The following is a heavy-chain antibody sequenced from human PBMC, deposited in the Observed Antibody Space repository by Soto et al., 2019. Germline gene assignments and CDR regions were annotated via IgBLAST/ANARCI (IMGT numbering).Heavy chain of an antibody. D-gene: IGHD1-26*01. Sequence: EVQLVESGGGLVTPGGSLRLSCVVSGFTFNNAWMNWVRQAPGKGLEWVGRMKSNGATDYAAFVKGRFTFSRDDSRGTLYLQMKSLETEDTAVYYCTADLSPPERPSYPIDYWGQGTLVTVSS. CDR2: MKSNGAT. CDR3: TADLSPPERPSYPIDY. J-gene: IGHJ4*02. CDR1: GFTFNNAW. V-gene: IGHV3-15*01.